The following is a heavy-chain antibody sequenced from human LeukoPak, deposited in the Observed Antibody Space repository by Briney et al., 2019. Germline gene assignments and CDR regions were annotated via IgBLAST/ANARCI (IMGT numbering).Heavy chain of an antibody. CDR1: GYTLTELS. Sequence: ASVKVSCKVSGYTLTELSMHWVRQAPGKGLEWMGGFDPEDGETIYAQKFQGRVTMTEDTSTDTAYMELSSLRSEDTAVYYCAIAGIAVAARPRWFDPWGQGTLVTVSS. D-gene: IGHD6-19*01. CDR2: FDPEDGET. J-gene: IGHJ5*02. CDR3: AIAGIAVAARPRWFDP. V-gene: IGHV1-24*01.